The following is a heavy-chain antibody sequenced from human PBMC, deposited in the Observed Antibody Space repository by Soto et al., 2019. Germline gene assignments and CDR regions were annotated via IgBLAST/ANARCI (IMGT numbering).Heavy chain of an antibody. CDR1: GDSVSSNTDS. CDR2: TYFRSKWYN. D-gene: IGHD5-12*01. J-gene: IGHJ5*02. CDR3: AKGDNLGPKTGYAFDP. Sequence: SQTLSLTCAISGDSVSSNTDSWNWIRQSPSRGLEWLGRTYFRSKWYNDYAVSVKSRIIINPGTSNNQFSLQLNSVTPEDTAVYFCAKGDNLGPKTGYAFDPWGQGIMVTVSS. V-gene: IGHV6-1*01.